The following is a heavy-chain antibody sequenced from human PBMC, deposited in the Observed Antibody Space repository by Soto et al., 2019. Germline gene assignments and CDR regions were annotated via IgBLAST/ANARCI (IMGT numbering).Heavy chain of an antibody. Sequence: QVQLQESGPGQVKPSGTLSLTCAVSGDSISSNNWWTWVRQPPGKGLEWVGGVYHSGSTNYNPNPSLKSRVTISVDKSKNQFSLKLSSVTAADTAVYYCAREGCGGDCSLDYWGQGTLVTGSS. J-gene: IGHJ4*02. CDR2: VYHSGST. CDR3: AREGCGGDCSLDY. V-gene: IGHV4-4*02. D-gene: IGHD2-21*02. CDR1: GDSISSNNW.